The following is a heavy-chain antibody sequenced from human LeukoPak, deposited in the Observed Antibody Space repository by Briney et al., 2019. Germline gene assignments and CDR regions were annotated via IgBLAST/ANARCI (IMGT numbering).Heavy chain of an antibody. CDR3: ARVKTTVTRGEAYYYYYYMDV. J-gene: IGHJ6*03. V-gene: IGHV4-34*01. CDR1: VRSFSGYY. D-gene: IGHD4-17*01. Sequence: SETLSLTCAVYVRSFSGYYWSWIRQPPGKGLEGMGEINHSGSTNYNPSLNSRVTISVDTSKNQFSLKLSSVTAADTAVYYCARVKTTVTRGEAYYYYYYMDVWGKGTTVTVSS. CDR2: INHSGST.